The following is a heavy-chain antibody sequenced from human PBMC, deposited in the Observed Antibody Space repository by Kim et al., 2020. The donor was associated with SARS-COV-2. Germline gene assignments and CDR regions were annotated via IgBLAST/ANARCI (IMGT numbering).Heavy chain of an antibody. Sequence: GGSLRLSCAASGFTFSSYAMHWVRQAPGKGLEWVAVISYDGSNKYYADSVKGRFTISRDNSKNTLYLQMNSLRAEDTAVYYCARAKKRAQLAHNFLDYWGQGTLVTVSS. CDR2: ISYDGSNK. CDR3: ARAKKRAQLAHNFLDY. V-gene: IGHV3-30*04. J-gene: IGHJ4*02. CDR1: GFTFSSYA. D-gene: IGHD1-20*01.